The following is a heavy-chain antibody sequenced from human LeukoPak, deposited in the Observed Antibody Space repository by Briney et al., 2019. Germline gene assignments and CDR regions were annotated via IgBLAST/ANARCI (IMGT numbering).Heavy chain of an antibody. CDR2: IYYGGST. D-gene: IGHD2-15*01. CDR3: ARDESTVVGTTFGY. CDR1: GFTFSSHGM. Sequence: PGGSLKLSCGASGFTFSSHGMNWVRQAPGKGLEWIGSIYYGGSTYYNPSLKSRVTISVDTSKNQFSLKLSSVTAADTAVYYCARDESTVVGTTFGYWGQGTLVTVSS. V-gene: IGHV4-39*07. J-gene: IGHJ4*02.